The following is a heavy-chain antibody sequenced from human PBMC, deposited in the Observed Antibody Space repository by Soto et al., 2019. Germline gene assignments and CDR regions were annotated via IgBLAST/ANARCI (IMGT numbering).Heavy chain of an antibody. D-gene: IGHD6-6*01. Sequence: GASVKVSCKASGYTFTSYGISWVRQAPGQGLEWMGWISAYNGNTNYAQKLQGRVTMTTDTSTSTAYMELRSLRSDDTAVYYCASHSCSSIGYNLFYPWGKGTLVTVSA. CDR3: ASHSCSSIGYNLFYP. J-gene: IGHJ5*02. CDR1: GYTFTSYG. V-gene: IGHV1-18*01. CDR2: ISAYNGNT.